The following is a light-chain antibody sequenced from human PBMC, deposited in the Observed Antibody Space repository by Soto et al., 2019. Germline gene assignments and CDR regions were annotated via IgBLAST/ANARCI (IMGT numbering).Light chain of an antibody. CDR1: QAIGNN. V-gene: IGKV1-39*01. CDR2: AAS. CDR3: QQSNTIAYT. Sequence: DIQMTQSPSSLSASVGDRVTITCRATQAIGNNLNWYQQKPGKAPKVLISAASTLQSGVPSRFSGSGSATEFTLTITSLQPEDFATYHCQQSNTIAYTFGQGTKLEIK. J-gene: IGKJ2*01.